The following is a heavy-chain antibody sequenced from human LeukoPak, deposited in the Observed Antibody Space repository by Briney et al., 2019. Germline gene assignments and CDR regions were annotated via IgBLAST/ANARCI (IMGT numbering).Heavy chain of an antibody. CDR3: ASYCGGDCLGAFDI. J-gene: IGHJ3*02. Sequence: SETLSLTCTVSGGSISSSSYYWGWIRQPPGKGLEWIGSIYYSGSTYYNPSLKSRVTISVDTSKNQFSLKLSSVTAADTAVYYCASYCGGDCLGAFDIWGQGTMVTVSS. CDR1: GGSISSSSYY. V-gene: IGHV4-39*07. CDR2: IYYSGST. D-gene: IGHD2-21*02.